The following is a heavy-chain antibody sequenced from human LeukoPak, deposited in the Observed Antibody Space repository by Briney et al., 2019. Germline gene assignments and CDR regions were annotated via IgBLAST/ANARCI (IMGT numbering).Heavy chain of an antibody. CDR1: GDSVSSTA. Sequence: SQTLSLTCAIAGDSVSSTAWNWVRQSPSRGLEWLGRTYYRSKWYNDFAVSVKSRITINPGTSKNQSSLQLNSVTPEDTAVYYCARGGRGYCTSSSCYFDYWGQGTLVTVSS. D-gene: IGHD2-2*01. V-gene: IGHV6-1*01. CDR2: TYYRSKWYN. J-gene: IGHJ4*02. CDR3: ARGGRGYCTSSSCYFDY.